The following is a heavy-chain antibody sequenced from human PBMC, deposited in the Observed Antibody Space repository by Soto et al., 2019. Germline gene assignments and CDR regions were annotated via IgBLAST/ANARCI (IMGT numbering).Heavy chain of an antibody. V-gene: IGHV1-18*01. CDR2: ISAYNGNT. D-gene: IGHD3-10*01. Sequence: ASVKVSCKASGYTFTSYGISWVRQAPGQGLEWMGWISAYNGNTNYAQKLQGRVTTTTDTSTSTAYMELRSLRSDDTAVYYCAREITMVRGVIMGMDVWGQGTTVTVSS. CDR3: AREITMVRGVIMGMDV. J-gene: IGHJ6*02. CDR1: GYTFTSYG.